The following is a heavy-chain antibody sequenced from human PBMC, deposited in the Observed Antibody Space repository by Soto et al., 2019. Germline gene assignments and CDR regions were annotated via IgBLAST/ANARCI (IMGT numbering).Heavy chain of an antibody. CDR1: GYTFTSYY. Sequence: ASVKVSCKASGYTFTSYYMHWFRQYNGQWLEWMGGIIPVFGTANYAQKFQGRVTITADESTNIVYMDVTSLRSEDTAVYYCARGDATKIVVTTYYAMDVWGQGTTVTVSS. V-gene: IGHV1-69*13. D-gene: IGHD4-17*01. J-gene: IGHJ6*02. CDR3: ARGDATKIVVTTYYAMDV. CDR2: IIPVFGTA.